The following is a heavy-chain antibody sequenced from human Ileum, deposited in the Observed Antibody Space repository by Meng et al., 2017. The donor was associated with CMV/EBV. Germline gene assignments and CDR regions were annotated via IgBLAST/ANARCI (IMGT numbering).Heavy chain of an antibody. J-gene: IGHJ4*02. Sequence: LHRSGPCVVDPPDHLPPTCPFPGCSNSIVYWRWIRHPAGKGLQWVGRIYTSGSTNYNPSLKSRVTMSVDTSKNQFSLNLSSVTAADTAVYYCARESQQLYRTLDYWGQGTLVTVSS. CDR2: IYTSGST. CDR1: GCSNSIVY. CDR3: ARESQQLYRTLDY. D-gene: IGHD3-16*02. V-gene: IGHV4-4*07.